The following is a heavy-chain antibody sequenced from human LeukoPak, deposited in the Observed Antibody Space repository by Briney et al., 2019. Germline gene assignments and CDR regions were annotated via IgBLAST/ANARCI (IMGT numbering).Heavy chain of an antibody. D-gene: IGHD3-22*01. V-gene: IGHV3-11*01. CDR3: ARDRAYYYDSSGYYYFDH. CDR2: ISFSGSPT. Sequence: GGSLRLSCAASGFTVSSNYMSWIRQAPGKGLEWVSYISFSGSPTQYADSVKGRFTISRDNAKNSLYLQMNSLRDEDTAVYYRARDRAYYYDSSGYYYFDHWGQGTLVTVSS. J-gene: IGHJ4*02. CDR1: GFTVSSNY.